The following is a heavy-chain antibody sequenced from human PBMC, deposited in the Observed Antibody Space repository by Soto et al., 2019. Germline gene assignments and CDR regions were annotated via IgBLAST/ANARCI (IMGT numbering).Heavy chain of an antibody. CDR1: GFTFSSYG. CDR2: IAYDGSNK. CDR3: AKVKGIGDNPAFFYYYSMDV. V-gene: IGHV3-30*18. J-gene: IGHJ6*02. Sequence: QVQLVESGGGVVQPGRSLRLSCAASGFTFSSYGMHWVRQAPGKGLEWVAVIAYDGSNKYYADSVKGRFTISRDNSKNTXYWXMTSMTGEDTDVYYCAKVKGIGDNPAFFYYYSMDVWGQGTTVTVSS. D-gene: IGHD2-21*02.